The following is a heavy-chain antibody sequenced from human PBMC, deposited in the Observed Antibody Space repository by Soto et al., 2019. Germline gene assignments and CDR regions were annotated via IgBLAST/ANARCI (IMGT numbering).Heavy chain of an antibody. J-gene: IGHJ4*02. CDR3: ARGPYYYYDSSGYPY. Sequence: SETLSLTCAVSGGSISSGGYSWSWIRQPPGKGLEWIGHIYHDGRTYYNPSLKSRVTISIDRSKNQFSLKMNSVAAADTAVYYCARGPYYYYDSSGYPYWGQGTLVTVSS. CDR1: GGSISSGGYS. V-gene: IGHV4-30-2*01. D-gene: IGHD3-22*01. CDR2: IYHDGRT.